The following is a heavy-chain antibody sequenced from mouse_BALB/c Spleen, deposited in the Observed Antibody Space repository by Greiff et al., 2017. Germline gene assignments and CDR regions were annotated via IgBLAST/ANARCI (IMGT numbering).Heavy chain of an antibody. CDR2: ISSGGSYT. Sequence: EVQLQESGGGLVKPGGSLKLSCAASGFTFSSYAMSWVRQSPEKRLEWVAEISSGGSYTYYPDTVTGRFTISRDNAKNTLYLEMSSLRSEDTAMYYCARDKGLRRGMDYWGQGTSVTVSS. J-gene: IGHJ4*01. CDR1: GFTFSSYA. CDR3: ARDKGLRRGMDY. V-gene: IGHV5-9-4*01. D-gene: IGHD2-4*01.